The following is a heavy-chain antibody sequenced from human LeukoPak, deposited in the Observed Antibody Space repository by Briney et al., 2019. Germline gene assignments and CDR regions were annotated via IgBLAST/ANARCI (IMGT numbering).Heavy chain of an antibody. V-gene: IGHV3-30*02. J-gene: IGHJ4*02. CDR3: AKDQGTTGSYDY. CDR2: IQKDGSYE. D-gene: IGHD3-9*01. Sequence: PGGSLRLSCAASGFTFSSYGMDWVRQAPGQGLEWVAFIQKDGSYEYYADSAKGRFTISRDNSKNTLYQEINNLKTEDTAVYYCAKDQGTTGSYDYWGQGTLVTVSS. CDR1: GFTFSSYG.